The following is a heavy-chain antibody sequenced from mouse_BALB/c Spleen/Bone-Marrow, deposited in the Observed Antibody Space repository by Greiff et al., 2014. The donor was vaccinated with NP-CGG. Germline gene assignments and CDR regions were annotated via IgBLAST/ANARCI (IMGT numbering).Heavy chain of an antibody. CDR1: GFNIKDSY. CDR2: IDPATGNT. J-gene: IGHJ3*01. V-gene: IGHV14-3*02. D-gene: IGHD2-1*01. CDR3: ARNYPFAY. Sequence: VQLQQSGAELVKPGASVKLSCTASGFNIKDSYLHWVKQRPEQGLDWIGRIDPATGNTNYDPKFQGKATITADTSSNTAYLQLSSLTSEDTAVYFCARNYPFAYWGQGTLVTVSA.